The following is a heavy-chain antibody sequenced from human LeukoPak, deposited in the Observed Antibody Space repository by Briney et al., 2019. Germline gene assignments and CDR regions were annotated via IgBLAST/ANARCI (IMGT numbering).Heavy chain of an antibody. CDR3: ARRGGGYYAWAFDY. J-gene: IGHJ4*02. Sequence: GGSLRLSCAASGFTFSDYYMIWIRQAPGKGLEWISYISSSVSTIYYADSVKGRFTISRDNAKNSLYLQMNSLRAEDTAVYYCARRGGGYYAWAFDYWGQGTLVTVSS. CDR1: GFTFSDYY. V-gene: IGHV3-11*04. CDR2: ISSSVSTI. D-gene: IGHD3-3*01.